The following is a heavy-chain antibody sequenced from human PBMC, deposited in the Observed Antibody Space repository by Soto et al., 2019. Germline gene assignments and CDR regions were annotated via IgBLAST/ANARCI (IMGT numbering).Heavy chain of an antibody. J-gene: IGHJ3*01. D-gene: IGHD3-22*01. CDR1: GFTFRNYG. CDR2: IGIGSSTK. CDR3: ARDQLYYNDISGRPLNAFDF. V-gene: IGHV3-48*01. Sequence: GGSLRLSCAASGFTFRNYGMNWVRQAPGKGLEWVSYIGIGSSTKYYADSVKGRFTISRDNAKNSLYLQMNSLRAEDTAVYYCARDQLYYNDISGRPLNAFDFCGQGTMVTVSS.